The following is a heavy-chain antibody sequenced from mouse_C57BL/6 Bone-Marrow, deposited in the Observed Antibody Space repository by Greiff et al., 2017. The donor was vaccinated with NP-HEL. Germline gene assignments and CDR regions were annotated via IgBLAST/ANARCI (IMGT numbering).Heavy chain of an antibody. V-gene: IGHV1-81*01. CDR3: ARKGLLGVFAY. CDR2: IYPRSGNT. CDR1: GYTFTSYG. D-gene: IGHD4-1*01. Sequence: VQRVESGAELARPGASVKLSCKASGYTFTSYGISWVKQRTGQGLEWIGEIYPRSGNTYYNEKFKGKATLTADKSSSTAYMELRSLTSEDSAVYFCARKGLLGVFAYWGQGTLVTVSA. J-gene: IGHJ3*01.